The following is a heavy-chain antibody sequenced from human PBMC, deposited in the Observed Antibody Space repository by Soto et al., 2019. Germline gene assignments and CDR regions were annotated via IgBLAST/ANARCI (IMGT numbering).Heavy chain of an antibody. CDR2: FNPGAGGR. CDR3: VREASAVISLDY. CDR1: GYTFTSYY. D-gene: IGHD6-19*01. V-gene: IGHV1-46*01. J-gene: IGHJ4*02. Sequence: ASVKVSCKASGYTFTSYYIHWVRQAPGQGLEWMGIFNPGAGGRSYAQKFQGRVTMTRDTSTSTVYMELSSMTSDDTAVYYCVREASAVISLDYWGQGTLVPVSS.